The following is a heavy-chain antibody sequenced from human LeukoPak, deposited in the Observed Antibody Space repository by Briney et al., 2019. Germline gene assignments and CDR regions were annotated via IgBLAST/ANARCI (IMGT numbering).Heavy chain of an antibody. J-gene: IGHJ6*04. V-gene: IGHV1-3*01. D-gene: IGHD3-9*01. CDR1: GYTFTSYA. Sequence: ASVKVSRKASGYTFTSYAMHWVRQAPGQRLEWMGWINAGNGNTKYSQKFQDRVTITRDTSASTAYMELSSLRSEDTAVYYCARELGDILAGYTAPYYYYGMDGWGKGTTVTVSS. CDR2: INAGNGNT. CDR3: ARELGDILAGYTAPYYYYGMDG.